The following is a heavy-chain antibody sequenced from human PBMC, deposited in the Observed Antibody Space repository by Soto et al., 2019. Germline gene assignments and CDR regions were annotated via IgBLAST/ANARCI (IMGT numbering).Heavy chain of an antibody. V-gene: IGHV4-31*03. J-gene: IGHJ4*02. Sequence: SETLSLTCTVSGGSISSGGYYWNWIRQHPGKGLEWIGYIYYSGSTYYNPSLKSRVTISLDTSKNQFSLKLSSVTAADTAVYYCARGMTTVTTLDYWGQGTLVTVSS. CDR2: IYYSGST. CDR1: GGSISSGGYY. D-gene: IGHD4-4*01. CDR3: ARGMTTVTTLDY.